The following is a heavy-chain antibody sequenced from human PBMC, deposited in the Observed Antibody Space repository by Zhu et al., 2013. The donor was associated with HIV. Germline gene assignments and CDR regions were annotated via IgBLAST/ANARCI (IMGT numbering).Heavy chain of an antibody. D-gene: IGHD2-2*01. J-gene: IGHJ6*02. CDR3: ARGYCSSTSCSALYYYYYYGMDV. V-gene: IGHV1-69*01. CDR2: IIPIFGTA. CDR1: GGTFSSYA. Sequence: QVQLVQSGAEVKKPGSSVKVSCKASGGTFSSYAISWVRQAPGQGLEWMGGIIPIFGTANYAQKFQGRVTITADESTSTAYMELSSLRSEDTAVYYCARGYCSSTSCSALYYYYYYGMDVWGQGTTVTVSS.